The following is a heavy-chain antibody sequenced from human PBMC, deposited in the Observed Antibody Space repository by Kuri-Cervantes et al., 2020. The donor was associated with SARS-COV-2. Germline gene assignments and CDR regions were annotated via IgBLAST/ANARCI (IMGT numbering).Heavy chain of an antibody. CDR2: IWYDGSNK. V-gene: IGHV3-33*01. D-gene: IGHD3-22*01. CDR1: GFTFSSYG. Sequence: GESLKISCAASGFTFSSYGMHWVRQAPGKGLEWVAVIWYDGSNKYYADSVKGRFTISRDNSKNTRYLQMNSLRAEDTAVYYCARDRYYDSSGPMIDYWGQGTLVTVSS. J-gene: IGHJ4*02. CDR3: ARDRYYDSSGPMIDY.